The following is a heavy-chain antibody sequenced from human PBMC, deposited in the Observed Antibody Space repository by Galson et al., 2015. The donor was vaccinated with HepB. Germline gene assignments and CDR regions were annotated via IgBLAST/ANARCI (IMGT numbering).Heavy chain of an antibody. Sequence: SVKVSCKASGYTFGSYAISWVRQAPGQGLEWMGWISAYNGNTNYAQKLQGRVTMTTDTSTSTAYMELRSLRSDDTAVYYCARVRGYSYGHPIDYWGQGTLVTVSS. V-gene: IGHV1-18*01. CDR3: ARVRGYSYGHPIDY. D-gene: IGHD5-18*01. J-gene: IGHJ4*02. CDR2: ISAYNGNT. CDR1: GYTFGSYA.